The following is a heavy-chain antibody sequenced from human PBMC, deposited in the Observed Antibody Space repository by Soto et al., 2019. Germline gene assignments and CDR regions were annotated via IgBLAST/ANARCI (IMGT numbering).Heavy chain of an antibody. CDR2: IKSKGSGGTT. D-gene: IGHD3-22*01. CDR3: THSWMFYYDSAV. CDR1: GFKFSDAW. J-gene: IGHJ3*01. Sequence: EVQLVESGGGLVKSGESLRLSCAASGFKFSDAWMNWVRQAPGKGLEWVGRIKSKGSGGTTDYAAPVKGRFTISRDDSKNTVYLQMSSLKTEDTAVYYCTHSWMFYYDSAVWGQGTMVTVSS. V-gene: IGHV3-15*07.